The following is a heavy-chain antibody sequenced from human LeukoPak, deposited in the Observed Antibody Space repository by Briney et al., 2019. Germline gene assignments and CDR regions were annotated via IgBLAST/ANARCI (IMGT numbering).Heavy chain of an antibody. CDR2: IYTSGST. CDR3: ARQSYVSAAGPHFDY. D-gene: IGHD6-13*01. CDR1: GGSISSGSYY. Sequence: SETLSLTCTVSGGSISSGSYYWSWIRQPAGKGLEWIGRIYTSGSTNYNPSLKSRVTISVDTSKNQFSLKLSSVTAADTAVYYCARQSYVSAAGPHFDYWSQGTLVTVS. J-gene: IGHJ4*02. V-gene: IGHV4-61*02.